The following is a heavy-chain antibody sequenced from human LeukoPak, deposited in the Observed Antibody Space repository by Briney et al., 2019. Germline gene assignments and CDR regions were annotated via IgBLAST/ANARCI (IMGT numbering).Heavy chain of an antibody. D-gene: IGHD7-27*01. CDR3: AKGPGLGYMDV. J-gene: IGHJ6*03. CDR1: GFNFNNYA. CDR2: ISWNSGTR. V-gene: IGHV3-9*01. Sequence: GGSLRLSCAGSGFNFNNYAMHWVRQAPEKGLEWLSGISWNSGTRGYADSVKARFTISRDNAKNSLYLQMNSLRAEDTALYYCAKGPGLGYMDVWGKGTTVTISS.